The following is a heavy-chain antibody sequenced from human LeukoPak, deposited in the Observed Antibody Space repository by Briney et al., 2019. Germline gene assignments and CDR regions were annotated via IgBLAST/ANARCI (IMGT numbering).Heavy chain of an antibody. Sequence: GGSLRLSCAASGFTFSDYWMHWVRQAPGKGLVGVSRINSDGRITSYADSVKGRFTISRDNAKNTLYLQMNSLRAEDAAVYYCARGGGSGSYGAFGIWGQGTMVTVSS. CDR3: ARGGGSGSYGAFGI. V-gene: IGHV3-74*01. CDR2: INSDGRIT. CDR1: GFTFSDYW. J-gene: IGHJ3*02. D-gene: IGHD3-10*01.